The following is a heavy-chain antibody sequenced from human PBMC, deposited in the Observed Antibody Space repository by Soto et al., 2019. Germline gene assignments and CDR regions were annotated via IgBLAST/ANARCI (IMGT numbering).Heavy chain of an antibody. Sequence: GGSLRLSCAASGLRFVDYAMHWVGQAPGKGLEWLSGISWNHVTTGYADSVKGRFTISRDNAKNSLLLQMNSLRAEDTAVSYWAKDIYAKGTTVTLFDNWGQGTQVTVSS. V-gene: IGHV3-9*01. D-gene: IGHD4-17*01. CDR1: GLRFVDYA. J-gene: IGHJ4*02. CDR3: AKDIYAKGTTVTLFDN. CDR2: ISWNHVTT.